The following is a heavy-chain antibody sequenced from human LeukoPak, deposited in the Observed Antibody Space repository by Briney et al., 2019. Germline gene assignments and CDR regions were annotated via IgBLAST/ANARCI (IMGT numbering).Heavy chain of an antibody. V-gene: IGHV3-23*01. D-gene: IGHD4-11*01. CDR1: GFTFSTYA. CDR3: ADSNYWYPNDY. CDR2: ISGSGDVT. J-gene: IGHJ4*02. Sequence: GGSLRLSCAASGFTFSTYAMRWVRQAPGKGLEWVSSISGSGDVTYYADSVKGRFTISRDNSKNTLYLQMNSLRAEDTAVYYCADSNYWYPNDYWGQGTLVTVSS.